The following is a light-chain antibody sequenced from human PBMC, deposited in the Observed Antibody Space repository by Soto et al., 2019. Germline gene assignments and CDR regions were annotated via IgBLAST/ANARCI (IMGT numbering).Light chain of an antibody. V-gene: IGKV1-39*01. CDR2: TAA. CDR3: QQSLGIPYT. J-gene: IGKJ2*01. CDR1: QTISTY. Sequence: DLQMTQSPSSLSASVADRVTITCRASQTISTYLNWYQQKPGKAPKRLIYTAATLQSGVPSRFSGSGSGTDFTLTINSLQPEDFATYYCQQSLGIPYTFGQGTKLEI.